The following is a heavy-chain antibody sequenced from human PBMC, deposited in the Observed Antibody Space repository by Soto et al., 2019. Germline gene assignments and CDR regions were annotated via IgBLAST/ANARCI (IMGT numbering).Heavy chain of an antibody. J-gene: IGHJ4*02. CDR2: ITRSGSI. V-gene: IGHV4-61*03. CDR3: ARPWDY. CDR1: GGSISSGDYY. Sequence: SETLSLTCTVSGGSISSGDYYWSWIRQPPGKGLEWIGEITRSGSINYNPSLKSRVTISVDTSTNHFSLKLSSVTAADTAMYYCARPWDYWAQGTLVTVSS.